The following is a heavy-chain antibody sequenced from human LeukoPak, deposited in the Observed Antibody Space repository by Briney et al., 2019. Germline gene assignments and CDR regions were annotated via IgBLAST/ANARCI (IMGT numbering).Heavy chain of an antibody. Sequence: GGSLRLSCAASGFNVSSRYMSWVRQAPGKGLEWVSIIYYGGTIYYADSVRGRFTISRDTSKSMLYLQMNSLRADDTAVYYCARPASGGLSEDYWGQGTLVTVSS. V-gene: IGHV3-53*01. CDR3: ARPASGGLSEDY. CDR2: IYYGGTI. J-gene: IGHJ4*02. D-gene: IGHD3-10*01. CDR1: GFNVSSRY.